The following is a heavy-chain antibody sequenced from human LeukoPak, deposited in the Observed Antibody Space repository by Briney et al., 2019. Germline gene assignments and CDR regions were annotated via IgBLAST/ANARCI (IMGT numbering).Heavy chain of an antibody. CDR3: ARHVVAVGFDY. Sequence: PGGSLRLSCAASGFTFRNYAMNWVRQAPGKGLEWVSFISSSSTYIYYADSVKGRFTISRDNAKNSLYLQMNSLRAEDTAVYYCARHVVAVGFDYWGQGTLVTVSS. CDR2: ISSSSTYI. J-gene: IGHJ4*02. V-gene: IGHV3-21*01. CDR1: GFTFRNYA. D-gene: IGHD3-22*01.